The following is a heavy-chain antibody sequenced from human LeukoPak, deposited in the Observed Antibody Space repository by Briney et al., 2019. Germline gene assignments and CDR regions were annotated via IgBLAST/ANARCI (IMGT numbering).Heavy chain of an antibody. D-gene: IGHD2-21*01. V-gene: IGHV1-2*02. CDR3: ARDLAYCGGDCYSLVDF. CDR2: INPNSGGT. CDR1: GYTFTRYY. J-gene: IGHJ4*02. Sequence: ASVKVSCRASGYTFTRYYMHWVRHAPGQGLEWMGCINPNSGGTKYAQKFQGRLTMTRDTSISTAYMELSRLRSDDTALYYCARDLAYCGGDCYSLVDFWGQGTLVTVSS.